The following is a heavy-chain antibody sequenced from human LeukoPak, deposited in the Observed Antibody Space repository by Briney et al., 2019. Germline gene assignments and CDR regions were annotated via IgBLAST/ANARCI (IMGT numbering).Heavy chain of an antibody. V-gene: IGHV4-4*07. CDR3: ARVRFGPGGELFDY. D-gene: IGHD3-3*01. Sequence: SGTLSLTCTVSGGSISPYYWSWIRQPAGKGLEWIGRVYTSGTTNYNPSLKSRVTMSVDASKNQFSLKLTSVTAADTAVYFCARVRFGPGGELFDYWGQGTLVTVSS. CDR1: GGSISPYY. CDR2: VYTSGTT. J-gene: IGHJ4*02.